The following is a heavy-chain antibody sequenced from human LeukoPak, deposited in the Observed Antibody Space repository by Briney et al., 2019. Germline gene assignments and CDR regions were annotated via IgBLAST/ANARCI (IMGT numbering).Heavy chain of an antibody. D-gene: IGHD3-10*01. Sequence: PLETLSLTCAVSGGSISGYYWSWIRQPPGKGLEWIGYIYYSGTINYNPSLKSRVTISLDTPKNQFSLKLSSVTAADTAVYYCARHGSGWLNFDSWGQGTLVTVSP. CDR2: IYYSGTI. J-gene: IGHJ4*02. V-gene: IGHV4-59*08. CDR3: ARHGSGWLNFDS. CDR1: GGSISGYY.